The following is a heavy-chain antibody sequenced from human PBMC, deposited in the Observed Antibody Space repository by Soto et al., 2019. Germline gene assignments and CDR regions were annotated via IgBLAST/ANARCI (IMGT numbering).Heavy chain of an antibody. D-gene: IGHD6-13*01. CDR2: ISSSSSTI. CDR3: ARDSSSWYYYYYGMDV. Sequence: PGGSLRLSCAASGFTFSSYSMNWVRQAPGKGLEWVSYISSSSSTIYYADSVKGRFTISRDNAKNTLYLQMNSLRAEDTAVYYCARDSSSWYYYYYGMDVWGQGTTVTVSS. J-gene: IGHJ6*02. V-gene: IGHV3-48*04. CDR1: GFTFSSYS.